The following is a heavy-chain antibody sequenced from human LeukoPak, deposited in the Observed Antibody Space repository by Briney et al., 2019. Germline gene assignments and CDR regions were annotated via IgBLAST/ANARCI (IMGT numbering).Heavy chain of an antibody. D-gene: IGHD6-13*01. CDR1: GFTFSSYG. J-gene: IGHJ4*02. Sequence: GGSLRLSCAASGFTFSSYGMHWVRQAPGKGLEWVAFIRYDGSNKYYADSVKGRFTISRDNSKNTLYLQMNSLRAEDTAVYYWAKDRLRYSSSWGFDYWGQGTLVTVSS. CDR3: AKDRLRYSSSWGFDY. V-gene: IGHV3-30*02. CDR2: IRYDGSNK.